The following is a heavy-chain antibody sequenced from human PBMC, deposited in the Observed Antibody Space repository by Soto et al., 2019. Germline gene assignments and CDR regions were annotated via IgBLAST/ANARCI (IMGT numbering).Heavy chain of an antibody. Sequence: PSGTLSLTCTVSGGSISSGGYYWSWIRQHPGKGLEWIGYIYYSGSTYYNPSLKSRVPISVDTSKNQFSLKLSSVPAADTAVYYCARNLHTSANYDYFGMDVWGQGTTVTVS. CDR2: IYYSGST. J-gene: IGHJ6*02. V-gene: IGHV4-31*03. CDR1: GGSISSGGYY. CDR3: ARNLHTSANYDYFGMDV.